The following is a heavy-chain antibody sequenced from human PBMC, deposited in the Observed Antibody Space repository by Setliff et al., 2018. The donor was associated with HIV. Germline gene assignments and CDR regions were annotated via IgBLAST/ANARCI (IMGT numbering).Heavy chain of an antibody. V-gene: IGHV3-7*03. J-gene: IGHJ4*02. CDR1: GFTFGSYA. D-gene: IGHD1-26*01. CDR3: AKVVMGAVDY. Sequence: PGGSLRLSCAASGFTFGSYAINWVRQAPGKGLEWAANINEDGSQKYYVDSVKGRFTVSRDNAKSSLYLQMNSLRAEDTAVYYCAKVVMGAVDYWGQGTLVTVSS. CDR2: INEDGSQK.